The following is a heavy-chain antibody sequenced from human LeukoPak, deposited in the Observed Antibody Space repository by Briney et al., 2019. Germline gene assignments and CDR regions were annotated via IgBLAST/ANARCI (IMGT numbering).Heavy chain of an antibody. CDR1: GGSISSHY. V-gene: IGHV4-59*11. D-gene: IGHD3-22*01. CDR3: ARGGGVTYYDSTGYLWYFDY. CDR2: IYYSGST. Sequence: SETLPLTCTVSGGSISSHYWSWIRQPPGKGLEWIGYIYYSGSTKFNPSLKSRVTISVDTSKNQFSLKLSSVTAADTAVYYCARGGGVTYYDSTGYLWYFDYWGQGTLVTVSS. J-gene: IGHJ4*02.